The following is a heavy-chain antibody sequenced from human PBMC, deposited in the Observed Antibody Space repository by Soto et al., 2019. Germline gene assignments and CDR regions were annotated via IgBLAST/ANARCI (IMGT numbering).Heavy chain of an antibody. CDR2: INPNSGGT. CDR3: ASSPVYSSGQEAAFDI. D-gene: IGHD6-19*01. Sequence: ASVKVSCKASGYTFTGYYMHWVRQAPGQGLEWMGWINPNSGGTNYAQKFQGWVTMTRDTSISTAYMELSRLRSDDTAVYYCASSPVYSSGQEAAFDIWGQGTMVTVSS. V-gene: IGHV1-2*04. J-gene: IGHJ3*02. CDR1: GYTFTGYY.